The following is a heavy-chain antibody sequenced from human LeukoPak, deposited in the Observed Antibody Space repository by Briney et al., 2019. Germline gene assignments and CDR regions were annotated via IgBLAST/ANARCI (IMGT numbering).Heavy chain of an antibody. CDR2: ISWNSGSI. J-gene: IGHJ4*02. Sequence: GRSLRLSCAASGFTFDDYAMQWVRQAPGKGLEWVSCISWNSGSIGYADSVKGRFTISRDNAKNFLYLQMNSLRAEDTALYYCAKGRGSSSWYPVDYWGQGTLVTVSS. CDR3: AKGRGSSSWYPVDY. V-gene: IGHV3-9*01. D-gene: IGHD6-13*01. CDR1: GFTFDDYA.